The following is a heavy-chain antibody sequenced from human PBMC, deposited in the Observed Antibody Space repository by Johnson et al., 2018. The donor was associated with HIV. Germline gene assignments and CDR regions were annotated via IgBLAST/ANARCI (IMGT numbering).Heavy chain of an antibody. CDR3: AKGFYDSSGTDSFHI. V-gene: IGHV3-66*02. CDR2: IYGGGSP. CDR1: GFTFSNAW. Sequence: VQLVESGGGLVQPGGSLRLSCAASGFTFSNAWMSWVRQAPGKGLEWVSVIYGGGSPYYADPVKGRFTISSDTSKNTLYLQMNSLRAQDTAVYYCAKGFYDSSGTDSFHIWGQGTMVTVSS. D-gene: IGHD3-22*01. J-gene: IGHJ3*02.